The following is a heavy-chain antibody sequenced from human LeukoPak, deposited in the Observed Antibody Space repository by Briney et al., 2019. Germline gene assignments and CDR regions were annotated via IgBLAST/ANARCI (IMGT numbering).Heavy chain of an antibody. CDR1: GGTFSSYA. CDR2: IIPIFGTA. Sequence: GASVKVSCKASGGTFSSYAISWVRQAPGQGLEWIGGIIPIFGTANYAQKFQGRVTITADESTSTAYMELSSLRSEDTAVYYCARELPLIAALDYWGQGTLVTVSS. CDR3: ARELPLIAALDY. V-gene: IGHV1-69*13. D-gene: IGHD6-25*01. J-gene: IGHJ4*02.